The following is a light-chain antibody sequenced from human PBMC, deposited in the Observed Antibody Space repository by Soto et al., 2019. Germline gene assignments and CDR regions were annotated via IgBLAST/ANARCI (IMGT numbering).Light chain of an antibody. CDR3: QQNGSLPIT. J-gene: IGKJ5*01. CDR2: DVS. CDR1: HSVNNY. V-gene: IGKV3-11*01. Sequence: EIVLTQSPATLSLSPGERATLSCRATHSVNNYLAWYQQKPGQAPRLLIFDVSNRTTGIPARFSGSGSGTDFTLTISSLEPEDSAVYFCQQNGSLPITFGQGTRLEIK.